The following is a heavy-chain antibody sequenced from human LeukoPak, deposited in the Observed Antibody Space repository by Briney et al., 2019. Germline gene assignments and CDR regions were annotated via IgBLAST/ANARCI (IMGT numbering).Heavy chain of an antibody. CDR3: ARGGIAARTIGY. CDR2: ISSSSSYI. D-gene: IGHD6-6*01. Sequence: GGSLRLSCAASGFTSSSYSMNWVRQAPGKGLEWVSSISSSSSYIYYADSVKGRFTISRDNAKNSLYLQMNSLRAEDTAVYYCARGGIAARTIGYWGQGTLVTVSS. V-gene: IGHV3-21*01. CDR1: GFTSSSYS. J-gene: IGHJ4*02.